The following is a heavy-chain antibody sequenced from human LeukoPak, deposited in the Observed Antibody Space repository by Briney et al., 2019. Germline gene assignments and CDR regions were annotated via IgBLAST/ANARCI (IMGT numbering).Heavy chain of an antibody. CDR1: GGSISSYY. V-gene: IGHV4-59*08. CDR3: ATRGARGYSPLYYGMDV. Sequence: PSETLSLTCTVSGGSISSYYWSWIRQPPGKGLEWIGYIYYSGSTNYNPSLKSRVTISVDTSKNQFSLKLSSVTAADTAVYYCATRGARGYSPLYYGMDVRGQGTTVTVAS. CDR2: IYYSGST. D-gene: IGHD5-18*01. J-gene: IGHJ6*02.